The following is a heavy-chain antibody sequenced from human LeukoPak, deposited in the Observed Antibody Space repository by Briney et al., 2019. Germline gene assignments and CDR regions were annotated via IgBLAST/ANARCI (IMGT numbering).Heavy chain of an antibody. D-gene: IGHD2-2*01. CDR2: ISYDGSEK. CDR1: GFTFSPYV. Sequence: GGSLRLSCAASGFTFSPYVFHWVRQAPGKGLEWVAVISYDGSEKYYADSVKGRFTISRDNSKNTLYLQMTSLRAEDTAVYYCAKEYCSTTNCLGDWGLGTLVTVSS. V-gene: IGHV3-30*18. CDR3: AKEYCSTTNCLGD. J-gene: IGHJ4*02.